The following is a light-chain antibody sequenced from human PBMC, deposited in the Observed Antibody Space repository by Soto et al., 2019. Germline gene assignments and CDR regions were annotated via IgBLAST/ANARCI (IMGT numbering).Light chain of an antibody. J-gene: IGKJ4*01. CDR1: HILLCSSNNKNY. CDR3: QQYYSNPELT. V-gene: IGKV4-1*01. CDR2: WAS. Sequence: IVMTQSPDSLAVSLGERATINCNSSHILLCSSNNKNYLAWYQQKPGQPPKLLIYWASTRASGVPPRFSGSGSGTDFTLTISSLQAEDVAVYYCQQYYSNPELTFGGGTKVDIK.